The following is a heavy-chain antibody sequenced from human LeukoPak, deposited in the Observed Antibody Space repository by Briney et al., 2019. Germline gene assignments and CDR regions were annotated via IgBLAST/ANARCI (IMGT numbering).Heavy chain of an antibody. CDR3: AKRGVVIRGLLVIGYHQEAYHYDF. Sequence: PGGSLRLSCVVSGISLSNYAMTWVRQAPGKGLEWVSYISERGGSTTYADSVKGRSTISRDTSLNTLYLQMNNLRAEDTAVYCCAKRGVVIRGLLVIGYHQEAYHYDFWGQGVLVTVSS. J-gene: IGHJ4*02. CDR2: ISERGGST. V-gene: IGHV3-23*01. CDR1: GISLSNYA. D-gene: IGHD3-10*01.